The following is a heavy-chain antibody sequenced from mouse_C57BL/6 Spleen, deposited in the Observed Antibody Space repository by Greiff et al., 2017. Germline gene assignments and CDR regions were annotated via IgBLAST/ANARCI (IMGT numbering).Heavy chain of an antibody. V-gene: IGHV1-81*01. J-gene: IGHJ3*01. CDR2: IYPRSGNT. D-gene: IGHD1-1*01. Sequence: VKLMESGAELARPGASVKLSCKASGYTFTSYGISWVKQRTGQGLEWIGEIYPRSGNTYYNEKFKGKATLTADKSSSTAYMELRSLTSEDSAVYFCARRDGSPWFAYWGQGTLVTVSA. CDR3: ARRDGSPWFAY. CDR1: GYTFTSYG.